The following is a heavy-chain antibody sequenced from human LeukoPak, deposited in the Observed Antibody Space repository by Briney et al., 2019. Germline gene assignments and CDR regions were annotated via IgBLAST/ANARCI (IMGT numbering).Heavy chain of an antibody. CDR3: AGVPLLWFGEFHGDAFDI. CDR1: GGSISSYY. Sequence: SETLSLTCTVSGGSISSYYWSWIRQPPGKGLEWIGYIYYSGSTNYNPSLKSRVTISVDTSKNKFSLKLSSVAAAGTAVYYCAGVPLLWFGEFHGDAFDIWGQGTMVTVSS. CDR2: IYYSGST. V-gene: IGHV4-59*01. J-gene: IGHJ3*02. D-gene: IGHD3-10*01.